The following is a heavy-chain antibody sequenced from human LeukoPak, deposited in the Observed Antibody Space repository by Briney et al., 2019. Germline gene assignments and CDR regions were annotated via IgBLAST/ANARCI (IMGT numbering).Heavy chain of an antibody. V-gene: IGHV1-3*01. Sequence: ASVKVSCKASGYTFTSYAMHWVRQAPGQRLEWMGWINAGNGNTKYSQKFQGRVTITRDTSASTAYMELSSLRSEDTAVYYCARMYSSSWYKANWFDPWGQGTLVTVSS. CDR2: INAGNGNT. CDR3: ARMYSSSWYKANWFDP. D-gene: IGHD6-13*01. J-gene: IGHJ5*02. CDR1: GYTFTSYA.